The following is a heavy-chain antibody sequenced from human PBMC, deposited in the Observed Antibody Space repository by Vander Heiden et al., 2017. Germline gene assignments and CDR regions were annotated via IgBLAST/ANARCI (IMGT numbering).Heavy chain of an antibody. CDR3: AEGYSSGWRAPPYYYYYGMDV. Sequence: QVQLVQSGAGVKKPGSSWKVSCKASGATFSSFARSWVRQDPGKGLGWMGGIIPIFGTTNYAQRFQGRVTITADESTSTAYMELSSLRSEDTAVYYCAEGYSSGWRAPPYYYYYGMDVWGQGTTVTVSS. V-gene: IGHV1-69*01. CDR2: IIPIFGTT. CDR1: GATFSSFA. D-gene: IGHD6-19*01. J-gene: IGHJ6*02.